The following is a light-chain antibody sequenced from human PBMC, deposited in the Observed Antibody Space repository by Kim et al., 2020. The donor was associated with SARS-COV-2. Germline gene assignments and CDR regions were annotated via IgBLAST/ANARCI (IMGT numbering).Light chain of an antibody. CDR1: QSISTY. CDR3: QQRSYWPPYT. V-gene: IGKV3-11*01. CDR2: DAS. J-gene: IGKJ2*01. Sequence: LSPGERATLSCRASQSISTYLAWFQQKPGQAPRLLIYDASNRATGIPARFSGSGSGTDFTLTISSLEPEDFAVYYCQQRSYWPPYTFGQGTKLEI.